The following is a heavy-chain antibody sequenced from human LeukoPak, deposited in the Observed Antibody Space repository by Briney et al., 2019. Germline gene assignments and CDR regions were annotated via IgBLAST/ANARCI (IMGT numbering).Heavy chain of an antibody. V-gene: IGHV1-2*02. D-gene: IGHD5-18*01. J-gene: IGHJ6*03. Sequence: ASVKVSCKASGYTFTSYYMHWVRQAPGQGLEWMGWINPNSGGTNYAQKFQGRVTMTRDTSISTAYMELSRLRSDDTAVYFCARQVRIQLCMDVWGKGTTVTISS. CDR3: ARQVRIQLCMDV. CDR1: GYTFTSYY. CDR2: INPNSGGT.